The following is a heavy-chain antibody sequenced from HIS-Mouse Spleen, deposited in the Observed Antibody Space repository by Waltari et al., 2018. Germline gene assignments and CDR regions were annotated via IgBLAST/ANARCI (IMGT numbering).Heavy chain of an antibody. D-gene: IGHD1-7*01. CDR2: IIPILGIA. Sequence: QVQLVQSGAEVKKPGSSVKVPCQASGGTFSSYASSWVRQAPGQGLEWMGRIIPILGIANYAQKFQGRVTITADKSTSTAYMELSSLRSEDTAVYYCARDGTTAYWGQGTLVTVSS. CDR1: GGTFSSYA. J-gene: IGHJ4*02. CDR3: ARDGTTAY. V-gene: IGHV1-69*04.